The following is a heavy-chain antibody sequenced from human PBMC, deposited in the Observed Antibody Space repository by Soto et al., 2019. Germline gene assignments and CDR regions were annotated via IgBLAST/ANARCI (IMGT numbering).Heavy chain of an antibody. J-gene: IGHJ6*02. Sequence: ASVKVSCKASGGTFSTYGINWVRQAPGEGLEWMGGIIPLFGTSSYAQKFQGRVTITADESSSTVYMELNSLRSEDTAVYFCARDKSTVTTNYNYHYYGMDVWGQGTTVTVSS. V-gene: IGHV1-69*13. CDR1: GGTFSTYG. CDR2: IIPLFGTS. D-gene: IGHD4-4*01. CDR3: ARDKSTVTTNYNYHYYGMDV.